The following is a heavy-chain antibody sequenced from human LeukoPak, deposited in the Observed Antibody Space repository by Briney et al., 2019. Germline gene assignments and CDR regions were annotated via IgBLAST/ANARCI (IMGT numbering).Heavy chain of an antibody. V-gene: IGHV3-43*01. D-gene: IGHD3-10*01. CDR2: ISWDGGST. CDR1: GFTFDDYT. CDR3: AKAATYFYGSVTYDWLES. J-gene: IGHJ5*01. Sequence: HAGGSLRLSCAASGFTFDDYTMHWVRQAPGKGLEWVSLISWDGGSTYYADSVKGRFTISRDNSKSTIYLQMNSLRVDDTAIYYCAKAATYFYGSVTYDWLESWGQGTLVTVSS.